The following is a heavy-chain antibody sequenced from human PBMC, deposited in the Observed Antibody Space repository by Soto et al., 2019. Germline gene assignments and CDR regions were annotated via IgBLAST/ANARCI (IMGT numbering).Heavy chain of an antibody. J-gene: IGHJ4*02. V-gene: IGHV4-39*01. Sequence: SETLSLTCTVSGGPIRGSTYYWGWIRQPPGKGLEWIGSVFYSGSPYYNPSLESRLTISVDTSKNQFSLNLSSVTAADTAVYYCVRHHDRGYSYGDFDFWGQGTLVTVSS. D-gene: IGHD5-18*01. CDR3: VRHHDRGYSYGDFDF. CDR2: VFYSGSP. CDR1: GGPIRGSTYY.